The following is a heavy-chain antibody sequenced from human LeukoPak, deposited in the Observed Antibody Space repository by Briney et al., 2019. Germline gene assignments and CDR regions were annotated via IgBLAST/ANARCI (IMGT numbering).Heavy chain of an antibody. CDR2: IHYSGST. Sequence: SETLSLTCTVSGGSISTYYRSWIRQPPGKGLEWIGYIHYSGSTNYNPSLKSRVTISVDTSKNQFSLKLSSVTAADTAVYYCARHFYYDSSGLFGYWGQGTLVTVSS. D-gene: IGHD3-22*01. CDR3: ARHFYYDSSGLFGY. J-gene: IGHJ4*02. V-gene: IGHV4-59*08. CDR1: GGSISTYY.